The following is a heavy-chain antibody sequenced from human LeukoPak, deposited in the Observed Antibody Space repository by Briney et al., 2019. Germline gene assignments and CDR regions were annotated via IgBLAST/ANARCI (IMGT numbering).Heavy chain of an antibody. D-gene: IGHD1-1*01. V-gene: IGHV3-21*01. CDR3: ARCTTGRTFGSLREIKRSREIDY. CDR2: ISSSSSNI. CDR1: GFSFSSYS. Sequence: GGSLRLSCAASGFSFSSYSMNWVRQAPGKGLEWVSSISSSSSNIYYADSVKGRFTISRDNAKNSLYLQMNSLRVEDTAVYYCARCTTGRTFGSLREIKRSREIDYWGQGTLVTVSS. J-gene: IGHJ4*02.